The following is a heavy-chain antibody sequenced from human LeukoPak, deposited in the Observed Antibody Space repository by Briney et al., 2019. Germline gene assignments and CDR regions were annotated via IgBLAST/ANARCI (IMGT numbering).Heavy chain of an antibody. CDR2: IYYSGST. CDR3: AREYYYDSSGYYSIHAFDI. CDR1: GGSISSSSYY. D-gene: IGHD3-22*01. Sequence: SETLSLTCTVSGGSISSSSYYWGWIRQPPGEGLEWIGSIYYSGSTYYNPSLKSRVTISVDTSKNQFSLKLSSVTAADTAVYYCAREYYYDSSGYYSIHAFDIWGQGTMVTVSS. J-gene: IGHJ3*02. V-gene: IGHV4-39*07.